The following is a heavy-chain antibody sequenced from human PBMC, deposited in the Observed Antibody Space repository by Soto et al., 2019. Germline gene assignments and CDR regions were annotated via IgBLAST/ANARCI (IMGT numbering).Heavy chain of an antibody. CDR2: IYYSGST. Sequence: VQLQESGPGLVRPSETLSLTCTVSGGSFSSYYWTWIRPSPGKGLEWIGYIYYSGSTDYNPSLSGPLAISIDPSDNQFSLRLNSMTDADTAVYYCAGRDCSGTNCYYLDYYYMDVWGKATTVTVSS. V-gene: IGHV4-59*08. D-gene: IGHD2-2*01. CDR1: GGSFSSYY. J-gene: IGHJ6*03. CDR3: AGRDCSGTNCYYLDYYYMDV.